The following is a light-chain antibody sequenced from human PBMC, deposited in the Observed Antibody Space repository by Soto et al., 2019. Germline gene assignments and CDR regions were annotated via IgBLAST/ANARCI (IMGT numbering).Light chain of an antibody. J-gene: IGLJ1*01. CDR1: SSDVSGYNY. V-gene: IGLV2-14*01. CDR3: SSYTSSNTYV. Sequence: QSALTQPASVSGSPGQSITISYTGTSSDVSGYNYVSWYQQHPGKAPKLMIYEVSNRPSGVSNRFSGSKSGNTASLTISGLQAEDEADYYCSSYTSSNTYVFGTGTKLTVL. CDR2: EVS.